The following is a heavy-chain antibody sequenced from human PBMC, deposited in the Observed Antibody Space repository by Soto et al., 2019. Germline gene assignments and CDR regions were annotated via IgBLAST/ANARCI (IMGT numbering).Heavy chain of an antibody. D-gene: IGHD2-2*01. CDR3: ARDPIVVVPAAIAYYYYGMDV. CDR2: INAGNGNT. Sequence: QVQLVQSGAEVKKPGASVKVSCKASGYTFTSYAMHWVRQAPGQRLEWMGWINAGNGNTKYSQQVQGRVTITRDTSASTAYMELSSLRSEDTAVYYCARDPIVVVPAAIAYYYYGMDVWGQGTTVTVSS. V-gene: IGHV1-3*01. J-gene: IGHJ6*02. CDR1: GYTFTSYA.